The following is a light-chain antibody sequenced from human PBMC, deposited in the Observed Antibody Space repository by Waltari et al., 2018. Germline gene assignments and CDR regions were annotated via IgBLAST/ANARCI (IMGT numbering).Light chain of an antibody. Sequence: IQMTQSPSSLSESAGDRVTITCQASQDISNYLNWYQQKPGKAPKLLIYEASNLETGVPSRFSGGGSGTDFACTISSLQPEDIGTYYCQQYDNLPFTFGPGTKVDIK. J-gene: IGKJ3*01. CDR2: EAS. V-gene: IGKV1-33*01. CDR3: QQYDNLPFT. CDR1: QDISNY.